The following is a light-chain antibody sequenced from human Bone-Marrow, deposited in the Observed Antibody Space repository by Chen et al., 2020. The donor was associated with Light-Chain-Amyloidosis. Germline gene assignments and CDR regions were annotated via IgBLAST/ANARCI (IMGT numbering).Light chain of an antibody. CDR3: QQRNNSPLT. CDR1: QNINNN. Sequence: EIVMTQSPATLSVSPGESATLSCRASQNINNNFAWYQQKPGQAPRLLMLGASTRATGIPARFSGSGSGTEFTLTISRLQPEDCAVYYCQQRNNSPLTFSGGPKVEI. V-gene: IGKV3-15*01. J-gene: IGKJ4*01. CDR2: GAS.